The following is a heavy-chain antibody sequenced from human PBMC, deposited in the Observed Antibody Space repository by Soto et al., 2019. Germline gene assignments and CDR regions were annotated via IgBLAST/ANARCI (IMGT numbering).Heavy chain of an antibody. CDR1: GYTFTSYA. Sequence: AAVKVSCKASGYTFTSYAMHWVRQAPGQRLEWMGWINAGNGNTKYSQKFQGRVTITRDTSASTAYMELSSLRSEDTAVYYCARGPVVVAATYYFYGMDVWGQGTTVTVSS. V-gene: IGHV1-3*01. J-gene: IGHJ6*02. CDR3: ARGPVVVAATYYFYGMDV. CDR2: INAGNGNT. D-gene: IGHD2-15*01.